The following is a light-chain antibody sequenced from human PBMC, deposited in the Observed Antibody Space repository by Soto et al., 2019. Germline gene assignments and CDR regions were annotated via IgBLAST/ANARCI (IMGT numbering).Light chain of an antibody. CDR2: AAS. Sequence: DIQMTQSPSSLSASLGDRVTITCRASQSISNYLNWYQQTPGKAPKLMMYAASTLQTGVPSRFSGSGSGRDFSLTISSLQSEDFATYYCQQSYSAPYTFGQGTRLEI. CDR3: QQSYSAPYT. V-gene: IGKV1-39*01. CDR1: QSISNY. J-gene: IGKJ5*01.